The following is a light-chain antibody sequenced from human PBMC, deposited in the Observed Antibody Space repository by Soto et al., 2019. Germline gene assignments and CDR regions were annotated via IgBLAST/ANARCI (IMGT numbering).Light chain of an antibody. CDR3: QQYGSSHSVT. J-gene: IGKJ3*01. V-gene: IGKV3-20*01. CDR2: GAS. Sequence: EIVLTQSPGTLSLSPGERATLSCRASQSVSSSYLAWYQQKPGQAPRLLIYGASSRATGIPDRFSGSGSGTDFTLTISRLEPEDFAVYYCQQYGSSHSVTFGPGTNVDI. CDR1: QSVSSSY.